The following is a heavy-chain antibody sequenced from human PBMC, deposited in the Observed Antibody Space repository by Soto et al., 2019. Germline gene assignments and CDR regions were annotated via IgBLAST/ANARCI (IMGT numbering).Heavy chain of an antibody. CDR1: GGSISSYY. CDR2: IYYSGST. CDR3: AVHYMSCFIY. Sequence: QVQLQESGPGLVKPSETLSLTCTVSGGSISSYYWSWIRQPPGKGLEWIGYIYYSGSTNYNPTPMSRVTVPAHTSNSQYSLKLSSVTAADTPVYSCAVHYMSCFIYCDQGTLVTLSS. D-gene: IGHD2-2*02. V-gene: IGHV4-59*08. J-gene: IGHJ4*02.